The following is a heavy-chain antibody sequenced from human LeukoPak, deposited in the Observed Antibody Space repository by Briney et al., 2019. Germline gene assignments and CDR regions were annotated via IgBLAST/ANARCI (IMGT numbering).Heavy chain of an antibody. D-gene: IGHD2-15*01. CDR2: IYYSRST. J-gene: IGHJ4*02. CDR3: ARGDIVLVVAATREQPCFDY. CDR1: GGSISSYY. Sequence: SETLSITCTVSGGSISSYYWSWIRQPPGKGLEWIGYIYYSRSTNYNPSLKSRVTISVDRAKNQFSLKLSSVTAADTAVYCCARGDIVLVVAATREQPCFDYWGQGTLVTVSS. V-gene: IGHV4-59*01.